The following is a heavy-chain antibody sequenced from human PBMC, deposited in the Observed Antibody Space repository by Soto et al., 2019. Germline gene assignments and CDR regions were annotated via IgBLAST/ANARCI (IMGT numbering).Heavy chain of an antibody. V-gene: IGHV4-4*07. D-gene: IGHD3-16*01. CDR2: IFSSGST. CDR1: GGSISSYY. J-gene: IGHJ4*02. CDR3: ARFRGGAQGVFDS. Sequence: QVQLQESGPGLLKPSETLSLTCTVSGGSISSYYWSWIRQPAGKGLEWIGRIFSSGSTNSNPSLKGRVTMSINTSKNQFSLKLNSVTAADTAVYYCARFRGGAQGVFDSWGQGNLVTVSS.